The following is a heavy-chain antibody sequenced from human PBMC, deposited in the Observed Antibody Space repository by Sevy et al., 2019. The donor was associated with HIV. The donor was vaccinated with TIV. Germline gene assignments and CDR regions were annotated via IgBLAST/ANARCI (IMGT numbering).Heavy chain of an antibody. D-gene: IGHD3-10*01. Sequence: GGSLRLSCVASEFTLSSYSMNWVRQAPGKGLEWISSISSSSAAIYYADSVKGRFTISRDNSKNTLYLEMNGLRAEDTAVYYCAREGTLTGDRGWIDPWGQGTLVTVSS. CDR3: AREGTLTGDRGWIDP. V-gene: IGHV3-21*01. CDR1: EFTLSSYS. J-gene: IGHJ5*02. CDR2: ISSSSAAI.